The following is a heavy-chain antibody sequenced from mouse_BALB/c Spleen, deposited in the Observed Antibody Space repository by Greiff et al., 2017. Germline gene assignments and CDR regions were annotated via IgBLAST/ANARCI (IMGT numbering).Heavy chain of an antibody. V-gene: IGHV1-55*01. Sequence: QVQLQQPGAELVKPGTSVKLSCKASGYNFTSYWINWVKLRPGQGLEWIGDIYPGSGSTNYNEKFKSKATLTVDTSSSTAYMQLSSLASEDSALYYCARDYGYVPWFAYWGQGTLVTVSA. D-gene: IGHD1-2*01. CDR1: GYNFTSYW. J-gene: IGHJ3*01. CDR2: IYPGSGST. CDR3: ARDYGYVPWFAY.